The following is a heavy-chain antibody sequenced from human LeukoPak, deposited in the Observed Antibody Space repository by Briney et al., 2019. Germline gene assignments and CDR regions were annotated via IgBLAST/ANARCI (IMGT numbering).Heavy chain of an antibody. CDR3: ARQSRDGSKTRGYYFDY. Sequence: GESLKISCQISGYIFTSNWIGWVRQMPGKGLESMGIIYPADSDTTYSPSFQGQVTISVDKSISTVYLQWSSLKASDTAIYYCARQSRDGSKTRGYYFDYWGQGTLVTVSS. CDR2: IYPADSDT. D-gene: IGHD3-10*01. CDR1: GYIFTSNW. J-gene: IGHJ4*02. V-gene: IGHV5-51*01.